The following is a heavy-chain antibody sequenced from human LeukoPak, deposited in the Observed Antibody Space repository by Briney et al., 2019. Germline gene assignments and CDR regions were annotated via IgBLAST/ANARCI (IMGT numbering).Heavy chain of an antibody. D-gene: IGHD2-15*01. V-gene: IGHV3-74*01. CDR1: GFTFSSYW. CDR3: ARGGLLPL. CDR2: INRDGSST. Sequence: PGGALRLSCAASGFTFSSYWMHWVRQAPGKGLVWVSRINRDGSSTSYAGSVRGGFTISRENAKNTLYVHMNRLRAEGTAVYFCARGGLLPLWGQGTLVTVSS. J-gene: IGHJ4*02.